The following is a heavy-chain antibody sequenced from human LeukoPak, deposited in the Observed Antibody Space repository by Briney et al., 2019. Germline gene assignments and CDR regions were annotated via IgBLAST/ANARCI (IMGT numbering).Heavy chain of an antibody. CDR1: GYRFTNGG. J-gene: IGHJ4*02. CDR3: ARDPPSTQQLFSSDY. V-gene: IGHV1-18*01. Sequence: ASVKVSCKTSGYRFTNGGISWVRQAPGQGLEWMSWISANNGETRYAQNFQGRVTMTTDTSTTTAYMELRSLRSDDTAIYYCARDPPSTQQLFSSDYWGQGTQVTVSS. CDR2: ISANNGET. D-gene: IGHD6-13*01.